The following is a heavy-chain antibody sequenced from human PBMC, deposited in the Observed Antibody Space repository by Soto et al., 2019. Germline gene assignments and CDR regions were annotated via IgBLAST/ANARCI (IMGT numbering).Heavy chain of an antibody. Sequence: GASVKVSCKASGYTFTSYYMHWVRQAPGQGLEWMGIINPSGGSTSYAQKFQGRVTMTRDTSTSTVYMELSSLRSEDTAVYYCAREGVAGTPELGYYYGMDVWGQGTTVTVSS. J-gene: IGHJ6*02. CDR3: AREGVAGTPELGYYYGMDV. V-gene: IGHV1-46*01. D-gene: IGHD6-19*01. CDR1: GYTFTSYY. CDR2: INPSGGST.